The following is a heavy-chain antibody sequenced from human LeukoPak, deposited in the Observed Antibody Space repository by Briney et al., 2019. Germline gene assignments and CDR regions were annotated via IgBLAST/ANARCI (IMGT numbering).Heavy chain of an antibody. D-gene: IGHD6-19*01. CDR1: GFTFSSYW. J-gene: IGHJ3*01. V-gene: IGHV3-7*01. CDR3: ARDGDIALAESFFDAFDF. CDR2: IGPDGSLK. Sequence: GGSLRLSCVASGFTFSSYWMTWVRQAPGGGLEWVANIGPDGSLKYYLDSVKGRFTISRDNAKNSLGLQMNSLRVEDTAVYYCARDGDIALAESFFDAFDFWGHGTMVTVSS.